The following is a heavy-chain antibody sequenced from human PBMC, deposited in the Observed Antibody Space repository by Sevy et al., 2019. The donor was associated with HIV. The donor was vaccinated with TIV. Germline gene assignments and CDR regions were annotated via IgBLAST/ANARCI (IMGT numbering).Heavy chain of an antibody. CDR1: GGSISSGGYY. V-gene: IGHV4-31*03. Sequence: SETLSLTCTVSGGSISSGGYYWSWIRQHPGKGLEWIGYIYYSGSTYYNPSLKSRVTISVDTSKNQFSLKLSSVTAAGTAGYYCASERRQVTDDLGELDYWRQRTMVTVCS. CDR2: IYYSGST. D-gene: IGHD3-16*01. CDR3: ASERRQVTDDLGELDY. J-gene: IGHJ4*02.